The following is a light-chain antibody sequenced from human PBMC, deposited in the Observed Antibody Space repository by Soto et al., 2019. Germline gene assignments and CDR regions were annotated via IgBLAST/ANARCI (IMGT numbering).Light chain of an antibody. CDR3: GALDSRLSVVV. CDR1: SANIGSNY. V-gene: IGLV1-51*01. Sequence: QSVLTQPPSVSAAPGQKVTISCSGSSANIGSNYVSWYQHLPGTAPKLVIYDSDKRPSEIPDRIFGSKSGASATLDITGTQTGDEGGYYCGALDSRLSVVVFGGGTKLTVL. CDR2: DSD. J-gene: IGLJ2*01.